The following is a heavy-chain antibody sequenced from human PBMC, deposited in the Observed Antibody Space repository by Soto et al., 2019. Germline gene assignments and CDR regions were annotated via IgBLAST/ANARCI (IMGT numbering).Heavy chain of an antibody. D-gene: IGHD2-21*02. Sequence: GGSLRLSCAASGFTFSSYAMHWVRQAPGKGLEWVAVISYDGSNKYYADSVKGRFTISRDNSKNTLYLQMNSLRAEDTAVYYCARDRHIVVVTPYYYYGMDVWGQGTTVTVSS. CDR1: GFTFSSYA. J-gene: IGHJ6*02. CDR3: ARDRHIVVVTPYYYYGMDV. CDR2: ISYDGSNK. V-gene: IGHV3-30-3*01.